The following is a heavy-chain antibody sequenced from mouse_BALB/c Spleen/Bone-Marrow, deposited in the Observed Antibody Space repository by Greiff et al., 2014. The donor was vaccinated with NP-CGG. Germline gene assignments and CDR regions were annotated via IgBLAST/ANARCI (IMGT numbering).Heavy chain of an antibody. CDR1: GYTFSSYW. V-gene: IGHV1-9*01. D-gene: IGHD1-1*01. CDR3: ARWGSFAY. J-gene: IGHJ3*01. Sequence: QVQLQQPGAELMKPGASVKISCKATGYTFSSYWIEWVKQRPGHGLEWIGEILPGSGSTNYNEEFKGKATFTADTSSNTAYMQLSSLTSEDSAVYYCARWGSFAYWGQGTLVTVSA. CDR2: ILPGSGST.